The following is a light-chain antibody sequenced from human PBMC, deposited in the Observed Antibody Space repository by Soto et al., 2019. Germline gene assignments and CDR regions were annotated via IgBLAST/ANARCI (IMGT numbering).Light chain of an antibody. CDR3: GTWDSSLSGVV. CDR1: SSHIGNSY. V-gene: IGLV1-51*01. J-gene: IGLJ2*01. CDR2: DNN. Sequence: QSVLTQPPSVSAAPGQKVTISCSGSSSHIGNSYVSWYQLLPGTAPKLLIYDNNKRPSGIPDRFSGSKSGTSATLGITGLQTGDEADYYCGTWDSSLSGVVFGGGTKLTVL.